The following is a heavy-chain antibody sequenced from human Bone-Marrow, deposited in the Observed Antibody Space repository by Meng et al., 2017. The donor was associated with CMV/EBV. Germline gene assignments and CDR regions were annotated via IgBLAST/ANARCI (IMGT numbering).Heavy chain of an antibody. J-gene: IGHJ6*02. D-gene: IGHD3-10*01. CDR1: GFSVSSYW. CDR2: INSDGSST. V-gene: IGHV3-74*01. CDR3: AKDIGSGSYNYYYGMDV. Sequence: GESLKISCAASGFSVSSYWMHWVRQAPGKGLVWVSRINSDGSSTTYADPVKGRFTFSRDNAKNTLYLQMNSLRAEDMALYYCAKDIGSGSYNYYYGMDVWGQGTTVTVSS.